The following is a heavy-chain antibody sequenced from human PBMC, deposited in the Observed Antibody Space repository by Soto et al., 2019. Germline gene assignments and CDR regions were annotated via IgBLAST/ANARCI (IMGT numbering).Heavy chain of an antibody. CDR3: ARGSWDDVSGHYYMDV. Sequence: TLSLTCDISGDSVSSNSAGWNWIRQTPSRGLEWLGRTYYKSKWYYTYAASVKSRITVSPDTSKNQFSLQLTSVTPEDTAVYYCARGSWDDVSGHYYMDVWGKGTTVTVSS. J-gene: IGHJ6*03. CDR2: TYYKSKWYY. CDR1: GDSVSSNSAG. V-gene: IGHV6-1*01. D-gene: IGHD1-1*01.